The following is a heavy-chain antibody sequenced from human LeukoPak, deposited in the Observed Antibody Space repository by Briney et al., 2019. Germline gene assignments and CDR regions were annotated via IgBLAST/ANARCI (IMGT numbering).Heavy chain of an antibody. V-gene: IGHV1-2*02. CDR1: GYTFTNYY. Sequence: GASVKVSCKTSGYTFTNYYMHWVRQAPGQGLEWMGWINANSGSTKYAQRFQGRVTMTRDTSISTAYMELSRLRSDDTAVYYCAREKQWAGANVDYWGQGTLVTVSS. J-gene: IGHJ4*02. D-gene: IGHD1-26*01. CDR2: INANSGST. CDR3: AREKQWAGANVDY.